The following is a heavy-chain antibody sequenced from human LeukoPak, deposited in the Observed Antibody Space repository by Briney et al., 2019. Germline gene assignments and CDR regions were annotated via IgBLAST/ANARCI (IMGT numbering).Heavy chain of an antibody. CDR1: GFTFSTYN. CDR3: ARGNRHSSGWYADNNWFDT. D-gene: IGHD6-19*01. Sequence: PGGSLRLSCAASGFTFSTYNMNWVRQAPGKRVEWVSSISSSSSYIYYADSVKGRFTISRDNAKNSLYLQMNSLRAEDTAVYYCARGNRHSSGWYADNNWFDTWGQGTLVTVSS. J-gene: IGHJ5*02. CDR2: ISSSSSYI. V-gene: IGHV3-21*01.